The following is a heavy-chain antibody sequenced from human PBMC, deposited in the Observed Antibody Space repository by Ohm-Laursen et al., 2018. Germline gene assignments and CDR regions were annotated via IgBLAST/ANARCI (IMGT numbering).Heavy chain of an antibody. CDR3: AKEGEGIFDSSYFFDY. J-gene: IGHJ4*02. CDR2: ITNSNGGHST. CDR1: GFTFSDLY. Sequence: SLRLSCAASGFTFSDLYMDWVRQAPGEGLEWVSSITNSNGGHSTYYADSVKGRFTISRDNSKNTLLLQMSWLRAEDTAVYYCAKEGEGIFDSSYFFDYWGQGALVTVSS. V-gene: IGHV3-23*01. D-gene: IGHD3-22*01.